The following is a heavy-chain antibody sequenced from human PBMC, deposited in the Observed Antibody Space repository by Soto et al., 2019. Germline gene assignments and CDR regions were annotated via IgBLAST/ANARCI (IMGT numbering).Heavy chain of an antibody. D-gene: IGHD3-16*02. CDR2: ISAYNGNT. J-gene: IGHJ5*02. V-gene: IGHV1-18*01. Sequence: QVQLVQSGAEVKKPGASVKVSCKASGYTFTSYGISWGRQAPGQGLEWMGWISAYNGNTNYAQKLQGRVTMTTDTSTSTAYMELRSLRSDDTAVYYCARGQIWGSYRSREDVNWFDPWGQGTLVTVSS. CDR3: ARGQIWGSYRSREDVNWFDP. CDR1: GYTFTSYG.